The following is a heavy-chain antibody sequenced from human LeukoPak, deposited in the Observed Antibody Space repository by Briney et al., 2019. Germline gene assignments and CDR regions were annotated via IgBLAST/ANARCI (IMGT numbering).Heavy chain of an antibody. Sequence: PGGSLRLSCAAAGFTFSNYWMHWVRHAPGKGLVWVSRINTDGSTTSYVDSVKGRFTIPRDNTKNTLYLHMNSLRAEDTAVYYCTYDHFDYWGQGTLVTVSS. CDR2: INTDGSTT. CDR3: TYDHFDY. V-gene: IGHV3-74*01. CDR1: GFTFSNYW. J-gene: IGHJ4*02. D-gene: IGHD2-21*01.